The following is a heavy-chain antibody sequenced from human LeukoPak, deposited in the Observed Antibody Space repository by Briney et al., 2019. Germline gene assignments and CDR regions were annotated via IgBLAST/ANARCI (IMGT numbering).Heavy chain of an antibody. V-gene: IGHV3-11*01. D-gene: IGHD6-13*01. CDR3: ASAPLGYQGY. Sequence: GGSLRLSCAASGFTFSDYYMSWIRQAPGKGLEWVSYISSGSTIYYADSVKGRFTISRDNAKNTLYLQMNSLRAGDTAVYYCASAPLGYQGYWGQGTLATVSS. CDR1: GFTFSDYY. J-gene: IGHJ4*02. CDR2: ISSGSTI.